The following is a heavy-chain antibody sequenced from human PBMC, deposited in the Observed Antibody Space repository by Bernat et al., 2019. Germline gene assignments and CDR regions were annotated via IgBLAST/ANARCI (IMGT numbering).Heavy chain of an antibody. CDR1: GFTFSSYA. V-gene: IGHV3-23*01. CDR2: ISGSGGST. CDR3: AKDGGRIWGSYRGNWFDP. D-gene: IGHD3-16*02. Sequence: EVQLLESGGGLVQPGGSLRLSCAASGFTFSSYAMSWVRQAPGKGLEWVSAISGSGGSTYYADSVKGQFSISRDNSKNTLYLQMNSLRAEDTAVYYCAKDGGRIWGSYRGNWFDPWGQGTLVTVSS. J-gene: IGHJ5*02.